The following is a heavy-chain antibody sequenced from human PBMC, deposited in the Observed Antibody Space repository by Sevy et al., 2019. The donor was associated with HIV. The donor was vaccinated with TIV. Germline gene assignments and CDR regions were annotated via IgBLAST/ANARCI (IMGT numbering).Heavy chain of an antibody. CDR1: GFTFSNYA. V-gene: IGHV3-23*01. D-gene: IGHD3-10*01. CDR3: AKDGGYGSGNYYPKY. Sequence: GGSLRLSCTASGFTFSNYAMNWVRQAPGKGLEWVSATGGGGGTDYADSAKGRFTVSRDNSKNMLYLQMNSLRAEDTAVYYCAKDGGYGSGNYYPKYWGQGTLVTVSS. J-gene: IGHJ4*02. CDR2: TGGGGGT.